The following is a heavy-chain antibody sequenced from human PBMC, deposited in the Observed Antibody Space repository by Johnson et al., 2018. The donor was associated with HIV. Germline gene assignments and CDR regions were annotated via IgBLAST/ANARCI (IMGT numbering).Heavy chain of an antibody. V-gene: IGHV3-66*01. CDR1: GFTVSSNY. CDR2: IYSGGST. D-gene: IGHD3-3*01. CDR3: ARDAGVDDAFDI. Sequence: VQLVESGGRLVQPGRSLRLSCAASGFTVSSNYMSWVRQAPGKGLEWVSVIYSGGSTYYADSVKGRFSISRDNSKNTLYLQMNSLRAEDTAVYYCARDAGVDDAFDIWGQGTMVTVSS. J-gene: IGHJ3*02.